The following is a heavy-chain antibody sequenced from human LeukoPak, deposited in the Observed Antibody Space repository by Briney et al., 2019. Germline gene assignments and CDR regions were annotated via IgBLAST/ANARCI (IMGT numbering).Heavy chain of an antibody. V-gene: IGHV3-21*01. J-gene: IGHJ4*02. Sequence: GGSLRLSCAASGFTFSSYSMNWVHQAPGKGLEWVSSISSSSSYIYYADSVKGRFTISRDNAKNSLYLQMNSLRAEDTAVYYCANGRGYSYGYAFDYWGQGTLVTVSS. D-gene: IGHD5-18*01. CDR3: ANGRGYSYGYAFDY. CDR2: ISSSSSYI. CDR1: GFTFSSYS.